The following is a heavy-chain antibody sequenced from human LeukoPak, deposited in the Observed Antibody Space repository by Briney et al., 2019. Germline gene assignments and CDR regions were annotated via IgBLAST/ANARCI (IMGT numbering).Heavy chain of an antibody. CDR1: GYTFTSYD. V-gene: IGHV1-8*01. J-gene: IGHJ6*02. CDR2: MNPNSGNT. CDR3: ARVFPVSAAAGIPHYYYGMDV. D-gene: IGHD6-13*01. Sequence: ASVTVSCTASGYTFTSYDINWVRQATGQGLEWMGWMNPNSGNTGYAQKFQGRVTMTRNTSISTAYMELSSLRSEDTAVYYCARVFPVSAAAGIPHYYYGMDVWGQGTTVTVSS.